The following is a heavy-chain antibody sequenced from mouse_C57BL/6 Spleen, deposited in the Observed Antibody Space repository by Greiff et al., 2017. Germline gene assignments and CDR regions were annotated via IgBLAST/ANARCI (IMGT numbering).Heavy chain of an antibody. V-gene: IGHV1-59*01. D-gene: IGHD1-1*01. CDR2: IDPSDSYT. CDR1: GYTFTSYW. Sequence: VQLQQPGAELVRPGTSVKLSCKASGYTFTSYWMHWVKQRPGQGLEWIGVIDPSDSYTNYNQKFKGKATLTVDTSSSTAYMQLSSLTSEDSAVYYCASWDSYGSSLWFAYWGQGTLVTVSA. J-gene: IGHJ3*01. CDR3: ASWDSYGSSLWFAY.